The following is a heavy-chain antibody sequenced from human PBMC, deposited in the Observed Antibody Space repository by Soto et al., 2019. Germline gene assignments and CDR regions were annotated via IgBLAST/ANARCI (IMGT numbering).Heavy chain of an antibody. CDR3: ARVVAAAGTDY. Sequence: PSETLSLTCTVSGGSISSSSYYWGWIRQPPGKGLEWIGSIYYSGSTYYNPSLKSRVTISVDTSKNQFSLKLSSVTAADTAVYYCARVVAAAGTDYWGQGTLVTVS. J-gene: IGHJ4*02. CDR1: GGSISSSSYY. V-gene: IGHV4-39*01. D-gene: IGHD6-13*01. CDR2: IYYSGST.